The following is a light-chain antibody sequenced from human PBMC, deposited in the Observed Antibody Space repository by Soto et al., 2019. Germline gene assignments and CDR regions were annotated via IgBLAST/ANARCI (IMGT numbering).Light chain of an antibody. Sequence: DIQMTQSPSTLSASVGDRVTITCRASQSISSWLAWYQQKPGKAPKLLIYKASSLESGVPSRFSGGGSGTEFTLTISSLQPDDFATYYCQQYKSYWTLGQGTKVEIK. V-gene: IGKV1-5*03. CDR1: QSISSW. CDR2: KAS. J-gene: IGKJ1*01. CDR3: QQYKSYWT.